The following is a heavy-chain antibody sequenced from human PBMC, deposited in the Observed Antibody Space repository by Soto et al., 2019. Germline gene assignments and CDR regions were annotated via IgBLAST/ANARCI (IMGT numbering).Heavy chain of an antibody. CDR1: GFSFSSYT. CDR3: ASPVVVVAATDAFDI. CDR2: ISTSSSTI. V-gene: IGHV3-48*01. Sequence: SLRLSRAASGFSFSSYTMKWVRPAPGKGLEWISYISTSSSTIYYADSVRGRFTISRDNAKNSLYLQMNSLRAEDTALYYCASPVVVVAATDAFDIWGQGTMVTVSS. D-gene: IGHD2-15*01. J-gene: IGHJ3*02.